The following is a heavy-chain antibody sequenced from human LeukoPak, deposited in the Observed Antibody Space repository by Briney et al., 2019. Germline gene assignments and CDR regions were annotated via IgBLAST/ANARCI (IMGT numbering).Heavy chain of an antibody. V-gene: IGHV1-69*05. CDR3: ARARSSSGPLCY. CDR2: IIPIFGTA. Sequence: ASVKVSCKASGGTFSSYAISWVRQAPGQGLEWMGGIIPIFGTANYAQKFQGRVTITTDESTSTAYMELSSLRSEDTAVYYCARARSSSGPLCYWGQGTLVTVSS. J-gene: IGHJ4*02. CDR1: GGTFSSYA. D-gene: IGHD6-13*01.